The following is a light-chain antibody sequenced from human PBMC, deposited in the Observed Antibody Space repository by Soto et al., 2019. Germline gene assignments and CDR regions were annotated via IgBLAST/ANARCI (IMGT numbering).Light chain of an antibody. CDR2: SNN. J-gene: IGLJ2*01. CDR3: AAWDDSLNAVV. Sequence: QSVLTQPPSASGTPGQRVTISCSGSSSNIGSNTVNWYQQLPGTAPKLLIYSNNQRPSGVPDRFSGSKSGTSASLAISGLQFEDEADYYCAAWDDSLNAVVFGGGTKVTVL. CDR1: SSNIGSNT. V-gene: IGLV1-44*01.